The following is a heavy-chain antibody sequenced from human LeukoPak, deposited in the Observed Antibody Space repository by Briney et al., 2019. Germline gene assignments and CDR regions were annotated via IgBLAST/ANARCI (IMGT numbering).Heavy chain of an antibody. V-gene: IGHV4-61*01. J-gene: IGHJ5*02. CDR1: GVSVSSGSYY. D-gene: IGHD7-27*01. CDR2: IYYSGST. Sequence: SETLSLTCTVSGVSVSSGSYYWSWIRQPPGKGLEWIGYIYYSGSTNYNPSLKSRVTISVDTSKNQFSLKLSSVTAADTAVYYCARVVWGIRTFDPWGQGTLVTVSS. CDR3: ARVVWGIRTFDP.